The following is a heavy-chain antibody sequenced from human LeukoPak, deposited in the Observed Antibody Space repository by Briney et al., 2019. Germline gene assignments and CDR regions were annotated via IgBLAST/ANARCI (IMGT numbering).Heavy chain of an antibody. V-gene: IGHV3-23*01. J-gene: IGHJ6*04. CDR3: AKGTDIVVVDYGMDV. Sequence: GGSLRLSCAASGFTFSSYAMSWVRQAPGKGLEWVSAISGSGGSTYYADSVRGRFTISRDNSKNTLYLQMNSLRAEDTAVYYCAKGTDIVVVDYGMDVWGKGTTVTVSS. CDR1: GFTFSSYA. D-gene: IGHD2-15*01. CDR2: ISGSGGST.